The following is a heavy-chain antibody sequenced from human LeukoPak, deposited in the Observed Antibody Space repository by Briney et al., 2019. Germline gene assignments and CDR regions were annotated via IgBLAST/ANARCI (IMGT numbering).Heavy chain of an antibody. D-gene: IGHD3-22*01. CDR1: GFTFSSYG. J-gene: IGHJ4*02. CDR3: ATLPYYYDSSGSYYFDY. V-gene: IGHV3-7*01. Sequence: GGSLRLSCAASGFTFSSYGMHWVRQAPGKGLEWVANIKQDGSEKYYVDSVKGRFTISRDNTKNSLYLQMNSLRAEDTAVYYCATLPYYYDSSGSYYFDYWGQGTLVTVSS. CDR2: IKQDGSEK.